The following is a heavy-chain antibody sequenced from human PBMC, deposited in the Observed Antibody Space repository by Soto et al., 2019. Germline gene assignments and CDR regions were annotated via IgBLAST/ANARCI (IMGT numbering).Heavy chain of an antibody. V-gene: IGHV4-59*01. CDR1: GGSISSYY. J-gene: IGHJ4*02. CDR2: IYYSGST. D-gene: IGHD6-6*01. CDR3: ARAIYSSSVDY. Sequence: QVQLQESGPGLVKPSETLSLTCTVSGGSISSYYWSWIRQPPGKGLEWIGYIYYSGSTNYNPSLKSRVTISVDTSKNQFPLKLSSVTAADTAVYYCARAIYSSSVDYWGQGTLVTVSS.